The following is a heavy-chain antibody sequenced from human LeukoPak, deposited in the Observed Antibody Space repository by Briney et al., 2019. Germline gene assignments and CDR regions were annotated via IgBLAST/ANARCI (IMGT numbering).Heavy chain of an antibody. J-gene: IGHJ4*02. Sequence: AGGSLRLSCAASGFTFSSYAMSWVRQAPGKGLEWVSAISGSGGSTYYADSVKGRFTISRDNSKNTLSLQMNSLRAEDTAVYYCAKGRGGTFFFDYWGQGTVVTVSS. CDR3: AKGRGGTFFFDY. CDR1: GFTFSSYA. V-gene: IGHV3-23*01. D-gene: IGHD3-16*01. CDR2: ISGSGGST.